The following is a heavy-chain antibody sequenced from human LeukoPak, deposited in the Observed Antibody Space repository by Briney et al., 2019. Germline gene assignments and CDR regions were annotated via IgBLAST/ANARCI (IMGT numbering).Heavy chain of an antibody. CDR1: GFTFSSRS. CDR3: ARGTWIQLWLIDY. Sequence: GGSLRLSYATSGFTFSSRSVNWVRQAPEKGLEWVSYINSSSSVIYYADSVKGRFTISRDNAKNSLYLQMNSLRAEDTAVYYCARGTWIQLWLIDYWGQGTLVTVSS. J-gene: IGHJ4*02. CDR2: INSSSSVI. V-gene: IGHV3-48*01. D-gene: IGHD5-18*01.